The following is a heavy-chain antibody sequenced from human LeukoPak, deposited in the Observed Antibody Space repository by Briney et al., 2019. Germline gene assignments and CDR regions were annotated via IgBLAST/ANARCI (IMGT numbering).Heavy chain of an antibody. D-gene: IGHD6-13*01. J-gene: IGHJ4*02. CDR2: ICYDGSNK. CDR3: AKEAISSWYDY. CDR1: GFTFRSYG. Sequence: PGGSLRLSCAASGFTFRSYGMHWVRQAPGKGLEWVAVICYDGSNKYYADSVKGRFTISRDNSKNTLYLQMNSLRAEDTAVYYCAKEAISSWYDYWGQGTLVTVSS. V-gene: IGHV3-33*06.